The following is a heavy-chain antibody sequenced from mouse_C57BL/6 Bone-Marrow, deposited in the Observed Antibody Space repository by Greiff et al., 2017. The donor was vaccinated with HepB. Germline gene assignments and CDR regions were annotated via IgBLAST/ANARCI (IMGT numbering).Heavy chain of an antibody. CDR2: IYPGGGYT. Sequence: VQLQQSGAELVRPGTSVKMSCKASGYTFTNYWIGWAKQRPGHGLEWIGDIYPGGGYTNYNEKFKGKATLTADKSSSTAYMQFSSLTSEDSAIYYCARYYGNSYWYFDVWGTGATVTVSS. CDR1: GYTFTNYW. V-gene: IGHV1-63*01. CDR3: ARYYGNSYWYFDV. D-gene: IGHD2-1*01. J-gene: IGHJ1*03.